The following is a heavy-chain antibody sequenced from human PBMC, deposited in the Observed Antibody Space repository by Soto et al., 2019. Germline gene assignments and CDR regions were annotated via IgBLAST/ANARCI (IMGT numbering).Heavy chain of an antibody. D-gene: IGHD3-10*01. Sequence: SETLSLTCTVSGGSISSGAYYWSWIRQHPGKGLEWIGYIYYSGSTYYNPSLKSRVTISVDTSKNQFSLKLSSVTAADTAVYYCASYYGSGDFPYFDYWGQGTLVTVSS. J-gene: IGHJ4*02. CDR2: IYYSGST. V-gene: IGHV4-31*03. CDR3: ASYYGSGDFPYFDY. CDR1: GGSISSGAYY.